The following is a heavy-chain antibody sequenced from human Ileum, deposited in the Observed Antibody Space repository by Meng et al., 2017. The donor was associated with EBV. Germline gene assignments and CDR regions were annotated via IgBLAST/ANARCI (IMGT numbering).Heavy chain of an antibody. V-gene: IGHV1-2*06. CDR1: GYTFTGYY. D-gene: IGHD2/OR15-2a*01. Sequence: RLLRSGTKCTSPGASVSVSCRAFGYTFTGYYIHWSRQARVQGLEWMVRINPNGGDRNYAQNFHGRVTLTLDMAIHTAIMDLSSLKSDDSAVYYCARFRIQAGALDTWGQGTLVTVSS. CDR2: INPNGGDR. CDR3: ARFRIQAGALDT. J-gene: IGHJ5*02.